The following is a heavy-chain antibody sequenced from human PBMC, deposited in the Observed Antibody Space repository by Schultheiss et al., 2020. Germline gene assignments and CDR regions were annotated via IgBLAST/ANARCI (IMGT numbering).Heavy chain of an antibody. CDR1: GFTVSSNY. CDR2: IYGRGST. CDR3: AGSVGAT. Sequence: WGSLRLSCAASGFTVSSNYMSWVRQAPGKGLEWVSVIYGRGSTYYADSVKGRFTISRDNSKNTLYLQMNSLRPEDTAVYYCAGSVGATWGQGTLVTVSS. D-gene: IGHD1-26*01. V-gene: IGHV3-66*01. J-gene: IGHJ4*02.